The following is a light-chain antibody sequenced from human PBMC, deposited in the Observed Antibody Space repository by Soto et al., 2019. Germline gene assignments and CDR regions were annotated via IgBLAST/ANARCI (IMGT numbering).Light chain of an antibody. J-gene: IGLJ1*01. CDR1: SSDVGAYNY. CDR3: SSCTSGATYV. V-gene: IGLV2-14*03. CDR2: DVN. Sequence: QSALTQPASVSGSPGQSITISCAGNSSDVGAYNYVSWYQHHPGKAPKLMIYDVNNRPSGDSNRFSGSKSGNTASLTISGLQDEDEADYYCSSCTSGATYVFGSGTKLTVL.